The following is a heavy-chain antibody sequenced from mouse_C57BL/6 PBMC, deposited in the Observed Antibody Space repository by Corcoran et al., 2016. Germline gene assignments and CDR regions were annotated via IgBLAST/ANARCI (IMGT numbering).Heavy chain of an antibody. CDR1: GYTFTTYG. J-gene: IGHJ3*01. Sequence: QIKLVQSGPELKKPGETVKISCKASGYTFTTYGMSWVKQAPGKGLKWMGWINTYSGVPTYADDFKGRFAFSLETSASTAYLQINNLKNEDTATYFCARGGLEEAYWGQGTLVTVSA. V-gene: IGHV9-3*01. D-gene: IGHD2-4*01. CDR2: INTYSGVP. CDR3: ARGGLEEAY.